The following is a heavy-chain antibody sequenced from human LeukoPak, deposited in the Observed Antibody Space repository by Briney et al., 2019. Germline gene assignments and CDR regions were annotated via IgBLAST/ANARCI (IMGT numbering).Heavy chain of an antibody. CDR1: GYTFTSYG. D-gene: IGHD3-22*01. J-gene: IGHJ4*02. CDR2: ISAYNGNT. Sequence: GASVKVSCKASGYTFTSYGISWVRPAPGQGLEWMGWISAYNGNTNSAQKLQGRVTMTTDTSTSTAYMELRSLRSDDTAVYYCAREQRGYYDSSGYYIDYWGQGTLVTVSS. V-gene: IGHV1-18*01. CDR3: AREQRGYYDSSGYYIDY.